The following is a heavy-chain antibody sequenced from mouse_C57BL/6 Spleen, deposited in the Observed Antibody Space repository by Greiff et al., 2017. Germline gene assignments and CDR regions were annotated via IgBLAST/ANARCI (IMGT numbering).Heavy chain of an antibody. V-gene: IGHV2-6-1*01. D-gene: IGHD2-3*01. J-gene: IGHJ4*01. CDR2: IWSDGST. CDR3: ARQDGYYGGVYYAMDY. Sequence: QVQLKESGPGLVAPSQSLSITCTVSGFSLTSYGVHWVRQPPGKGLEWLVVIWSDGSTTYNSALKSRLSISKDNSKSQVFLKMNSLQTDDTAMYYCARQDGYYGGVYYAMDYWGQRTSVTVSS. CDR1: GFSLTSYG.